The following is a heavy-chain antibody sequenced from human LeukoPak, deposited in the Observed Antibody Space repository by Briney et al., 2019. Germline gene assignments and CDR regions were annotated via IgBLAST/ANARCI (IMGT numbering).Heavy chain of an antibody. J-gene: IGHJ4*02. CDR1: GYTFTSYG. Sequence: ASVKVSCETSGYTFTSYGISWVRQAPGQGLEWMGWISAYNGNTNYAQKFQGRVTMTTDTSTSTAYMELRSLRSDDTAVYYCARGARALHDLGYWGQGTLVTVSS. CDR3: ARGARALHDLGY. V-gene: IGHV1-18*01. CDR2: ISAYNGNT.